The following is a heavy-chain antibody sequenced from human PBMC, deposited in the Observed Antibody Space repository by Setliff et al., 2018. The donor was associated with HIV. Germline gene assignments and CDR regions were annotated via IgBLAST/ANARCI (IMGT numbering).Heavy chain of an antibody. CDR3: ATDPGYSSTWYSESFQH. CDR2: INAGNGNT. J-gene: IGHJ1*01. D-gene: IGHD6-13*01. V-gene: IGHV1-3*01. Sequence: ASVKVSCKTSGFTFTNYAIHWVRQAPGQRLEWMGWINAGNGNTKYSQGLQGRLTITRDTSASTAYMDLSSLRSDDTAMYYCATDPGYSSTWYSESFQHWGQGTVVTVSS. CDR1: GFTFTNYA.